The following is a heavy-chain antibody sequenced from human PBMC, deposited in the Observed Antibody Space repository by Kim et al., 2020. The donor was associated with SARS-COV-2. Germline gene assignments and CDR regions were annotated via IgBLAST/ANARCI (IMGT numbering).Heavy chain of an antibody. J-gene: IGHJ2*01. D-gene: IGHD6-13*01. CDR2: INSSSTTI. CDR1: GFTFSSYS. V-gene: IGHV3-48*02. Sequence: GGSLRLSCAASGFTFSSYSMNWVRQAPGKGLEWVSYINSSSTTIYYADSVKGRFTISRDNAKNSLYLQMNSLRDEDTAVYYCARWYSSYWYFDLWGRGTLVTVSS. CDR3: ARWYSSYWYFDL.